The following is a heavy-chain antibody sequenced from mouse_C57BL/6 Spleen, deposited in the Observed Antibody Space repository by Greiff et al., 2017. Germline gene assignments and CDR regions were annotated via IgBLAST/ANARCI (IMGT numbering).Heavy chain of an antibody. D-gene: IGHD3-2*02. V-gene: IGHV1-50*01. CDR2: IDPSDSYT. J-gene: IGHJ3*01. CDR1: GYTFTSYW. Sequence: VKLQQPGAELVKPGASVKLSCKASGYTFTSYWMQWVKQRPGQGLEWIGEIDPSDSYTNYNQKFKGKATLTVDTSSSTAYMLLSSLTSEDSAVYYCARGAAQATAYWGQGTLVTVSA. CDR3: ARGAAQATAY.